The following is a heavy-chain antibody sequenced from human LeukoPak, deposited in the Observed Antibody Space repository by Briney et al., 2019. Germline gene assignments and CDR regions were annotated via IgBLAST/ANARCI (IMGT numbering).Heavy chain of an antibody. V-gene: IGHV4-34*01. D-gene: IGHD3-10*01. J-gene: IGHJ4*02. CDR3: ARAEYYFDY. CDR2: INHSGST. Sequence: SETLSLTCAVYGGSFSGYYWSWIRQPPGKGLEWIGEINHSGSTNYNPSLKGRVTISVDTSKNQFSLKLSSVTAADTAVYYCARAEYYFDYWGQGTLVTVSS. CDR1: GGSFSGYY.